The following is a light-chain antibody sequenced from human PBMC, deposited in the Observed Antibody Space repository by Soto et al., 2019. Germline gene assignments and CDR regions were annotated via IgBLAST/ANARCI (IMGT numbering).Light chain of an antibody. CDR2: APS. CDR1: QSISSY. CDR3: QQSYSTLIT. J-gene: IGKJ5*01. Sequence: DIQMTQSPSSLSASVGDRVTITCRASQSISSYLNWYQQKPGKAPKLLIYAPSSLQSGVPSRFSGSGSGTDFTLTISSLQTEDFATYYCQQSYSTLITFGQGTRLEIK. V-gene: IGKV1-39*01.